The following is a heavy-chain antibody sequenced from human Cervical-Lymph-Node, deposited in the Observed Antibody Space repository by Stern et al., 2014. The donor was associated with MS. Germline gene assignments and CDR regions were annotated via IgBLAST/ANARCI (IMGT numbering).Heavy chain of an antibody. CDR1: GYNFTAYA. D-gene: IGHD6-19*01. CDR3: AREGGNQWLENWFDP. J-gene: IGHJ5*02. CDR2: INTNTGHP. Sequence: QVQLGQSGSELKKPGASVRVSCKASGYNFTAYAINWVRQAPGQGLEWMGWINTNTGHPTYAQAFTGRFVFSLDASASTTHLQISSLKTDDTAVYYCAREGGNQWLENWFDPWGQGTLVTVSS. V-gene: IGHV7-4-1*02.